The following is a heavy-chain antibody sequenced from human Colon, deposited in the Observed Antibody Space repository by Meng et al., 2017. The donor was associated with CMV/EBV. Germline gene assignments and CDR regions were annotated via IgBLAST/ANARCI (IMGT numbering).Heavy chain of an antibody. Sequence: GGSLRLSCAASGFIVSSDYMSWVRQAPGKGLEWVSVIYSGGSTYYADSVKGRFTISRDNSKNTVFLQMNSLRAEDTAVYYCAKDSAANQLVPYYFDYWGQGTLVTVSS. J-gene: IGHJ4*02. CDR2: IYSGGST. V-gene: IGHV3-53*01. D-gene: IGHD1-1*01. CDR1: GFIVSSDY. CDR3: AKDSAANQLVPYYFDY.